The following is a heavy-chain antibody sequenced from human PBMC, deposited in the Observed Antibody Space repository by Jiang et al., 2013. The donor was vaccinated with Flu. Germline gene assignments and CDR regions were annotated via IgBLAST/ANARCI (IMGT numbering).Heavy chain of an antibody. CDR3: AREAYFDTSGYQP. J-gene: IGHJ4*02. D-gene: IGHD3-22*01. Sequence: KSRVTISVDTSKNQFSLKLSSVTAADTAVYYCAREAYFDTSGYQPWGQGTLVTVSS. V-gene: IGHV4-59*01.